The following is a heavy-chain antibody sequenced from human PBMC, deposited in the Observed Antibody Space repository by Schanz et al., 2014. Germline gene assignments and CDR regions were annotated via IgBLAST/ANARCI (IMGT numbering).Heavy chain of an antibody. CDR2: INPIDGST. Sequence: QVQLVQSGSEVKKPGASVTVSCKASGYMYTSHFLHWVRQAPGQGFEWIGLINPIDGSTTYPLRFHGRITMTRDTSTTTFYMDLSSLGSEDTAVYYCARVRPGFAIDPWGQGTLVTVSS. CDR3: ARVRPGFAIDP. V-gene: IGHV1-46*01. D-gene: IGHD6-25*01. J-gene: IGHJ5*02. CDR1: GYMYTSHF.